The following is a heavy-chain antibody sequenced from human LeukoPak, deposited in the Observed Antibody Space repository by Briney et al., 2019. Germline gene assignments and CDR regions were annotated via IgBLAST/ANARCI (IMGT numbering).Heavy chain of an antibody. V-gene: IGHV3-23*01. CDR3: AKDRNSEGGAAKNY. D-gene: IGHD1-26*01. CDR1: GFTFDDYT. J-gene: IGHJ4*02. CDR2: ISGSGGST. Sequence: QPGGSLRLSCAASGFTFDDYTMHWVRQAPGKGLEWVSAISGSGGSTYYADSVKGRFTISRDNSKNTLYLRMNSLRAEDTAVYYCAKDRNSEGGAAKNYWGQGTLVTVSS.